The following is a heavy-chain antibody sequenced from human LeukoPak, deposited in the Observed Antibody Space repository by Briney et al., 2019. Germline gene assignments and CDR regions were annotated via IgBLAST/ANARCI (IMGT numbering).Heavy chain of an antibody. D-gene: IGHD3-3*01. CDR1: GYTFTSYG. CDR2: ISAYNGNT. CDR3: ARAPPIFGVVITMWYFDY. Sequence: ASVKVSCKASGYTFTSYGISWVRQAPGQGLEWMGWISAYNGNTNYAQKLQGRVTMTTDTSTSTAYMELRSLRSDDTAVYYCARAPPIFGVVITMWYFDYWGQGTLVTVSS. J-gene: IGHJ4*02. V-gene: IGHV1-18*01.